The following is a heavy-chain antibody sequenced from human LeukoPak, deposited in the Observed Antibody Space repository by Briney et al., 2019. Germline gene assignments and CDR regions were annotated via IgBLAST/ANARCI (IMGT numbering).Heavy chain of an antibody. CDR1: GGTFSSYA. D-gene: IGHD2-15*01. Sequence: SVKVSCKASGGTFSSYAISWVRQAPGQGLEWMGGIIPIFGTANYAQKFQGRVTITRDTSASTAYMELSSLRSEDTAVYYCARARDIRKGWYFDLWGRGTLVTVSS. CDR2: IIPIFGTA. CDR3: ARARDIRKGWYFDL. V-gene: IGHV1-69*05. J-gene: IGHJ2*01.